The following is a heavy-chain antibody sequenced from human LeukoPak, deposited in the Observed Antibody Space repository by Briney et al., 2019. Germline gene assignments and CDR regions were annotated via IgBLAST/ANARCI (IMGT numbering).Heavy chain of an antibody. CDR3: AKDRLQPTGNWFDP. D-gene: IGHD1-1*01. J-gene: IGHJ5*02. Sequence: GGSLRLSCAASGFTFSSYAMRWVRQAPGKGLEWVSAISGSGGSTYYADSVRGRFTISRDNSKNTLYLQMNSLRAEDTAVYYCAKDRLQPTGNWFDPWGQGTLVTVSS. CDR1: GFTFSSYA. CDR2: ISGSGGST. V-gene: IGHV3-23*01.